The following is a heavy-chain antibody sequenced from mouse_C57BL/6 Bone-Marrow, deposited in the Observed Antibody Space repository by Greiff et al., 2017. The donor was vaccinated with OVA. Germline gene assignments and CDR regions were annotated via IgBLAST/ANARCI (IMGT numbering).Heavy chain of an antibody. CDR3: ACSTVVATRGAMDC. CDR1: GYTFTSYW. J-gene: IGHJ4*01. CDR2: IDPSDSYT. D-gene: IGHD1-1*01. Sequence: QVQLQQPGAELVMPGASVKLSCKASGYTFTSYWMHWVKQRPGQGLEWIGEIDPSDSYTNYNQKFQGKSTLTVDKSSSTAYMQLSSLTSEDAAVYDCACSTVVATRGAMDCWGQGTSVTVSS. V-gene: IGHV1-69*01.